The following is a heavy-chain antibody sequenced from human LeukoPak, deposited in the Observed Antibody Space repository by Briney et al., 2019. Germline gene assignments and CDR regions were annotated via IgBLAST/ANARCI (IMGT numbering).Heavy chain of an antibody. D-gene: IGHD6-19*01. V-gene: IGHV4-30-4*02. J-gene: IGHJ6*02. CDR3: ARDTGYSSGWYRPYGMDV. Sequence: SETLSLTCTVSGGSISSGDYYWSWIRQPPGKGLEWIGYIYYSGSTYYNPSLKSRVTISVDTSKNQFSLKLSSVTAADTAVYYCARDTGYSSGWYRPYGMDVWGQGTTVTVSS. CDR1: GGSISSGDYY. CDR2: IYYSGST.